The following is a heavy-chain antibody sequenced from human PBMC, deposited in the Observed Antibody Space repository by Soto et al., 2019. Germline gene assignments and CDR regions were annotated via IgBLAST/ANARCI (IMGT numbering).Heavy chain of an antibody. J-gene: IGHJ5*02. CDR2: INPNSGGT. CDR3: ARDRDYYDSSGYYYP. D-gene: IGHD3-22*01. CDR1: GYTFIGYY. V-gene: IGHV1-2*04. Sequence: ASVKVSCKASGYTFIGYYMHWVRQAPGQGLEWMGWINPNSGGTNYAQKFQGWVTMTRDTSISTAYMELSRLRSDDTAVYYCARDRDYYDSSGYYYPWGQGTLVTVSS.